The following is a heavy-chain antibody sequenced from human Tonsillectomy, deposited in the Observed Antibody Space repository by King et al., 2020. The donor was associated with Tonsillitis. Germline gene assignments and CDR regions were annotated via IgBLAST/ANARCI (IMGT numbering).Heavy chain of an antibody. J-gene: IGHJ3*02. CDR1: RFTFSSYW. CDR3: ARDLTYYDILTGYYNGAFDI. V-gene: IGHV3-7*01. CDR2: IKQDGSEK. Sequence: VQLVESGGGLVQPGGSLRLSCVASRFTFSSYWMSWVRQAPGKGLEWVANIKQDGSEKYYVDSVKGRFTISRDNAKNSLYLQMNSLRAEDTAVYYCARDLTYYDILTGYYNGAFDIWGQGTMVTVSS. D-gene: IGHD3-9*01.